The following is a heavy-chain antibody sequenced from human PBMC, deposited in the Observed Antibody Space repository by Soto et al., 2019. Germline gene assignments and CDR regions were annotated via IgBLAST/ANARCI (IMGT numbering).Heavy chain of an antibody. CDR2: INGGNGNT. V-gene: IGHV1-3*01. CDR1: GNTVPNYA. D-gene: IGHD1-26*01. CDR3: ARGYTFPFDP. J-gene: IGHJ5*02. Sequence: ASVKVSCKASGNTVPNYAIHWVRQAPGQRLEWMGWINGGNGNTYYSEHFQGRVTITRDTSASTAYMELSSLRSEDTAVYYCARGYTFPFDPWGQGTLVTVSS.